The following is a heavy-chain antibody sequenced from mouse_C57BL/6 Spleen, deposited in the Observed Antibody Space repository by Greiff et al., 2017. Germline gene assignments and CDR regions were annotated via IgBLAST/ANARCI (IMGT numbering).Heavy chain of an antibody. Sequence: EVHLVESGTVLARPGASVKMSCKTSGYTFTSYWMHWVKQRPGQGLEWIGAIYPGNSDTSYNQKFKGKAKLTAVTSASTAYMELSSLTNEDSAVYYCTEGDYGSSYDYYAMDYWGQGTSVTVSS. CDR1: GYTFTSYW. CDR2: IYPGNSDT. CDR3: TEGDYGSSYDYYAMDY. V-gene: IGHV1-5*01. J-gene: IGHJ4*01. D-gene: IGHD1-1*01.